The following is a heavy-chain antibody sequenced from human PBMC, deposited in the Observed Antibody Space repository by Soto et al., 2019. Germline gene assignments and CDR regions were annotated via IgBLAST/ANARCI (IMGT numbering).Heavy chain of an antibody. D-gene: IGHD4-17*01. CDR3: ARGTTVTTTFDY. CDR2: INHSGST. Sequence: SETLSLTCAVYGGSFSGYYWSWIRQPPGKGPEWIGEINHSGSTNCNPSLKSRVTISVDTSKNQFSLKLSSVTAADTAVYYCARGTTVTTTFDYWGQGTLVTVSS. CDR1: GGSFSGYY. V-gene: IGHV4-34*01. J-gene: IGHJ4*02.